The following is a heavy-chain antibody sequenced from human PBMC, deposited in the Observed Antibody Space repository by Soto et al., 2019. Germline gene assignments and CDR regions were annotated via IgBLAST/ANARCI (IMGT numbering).Heavy chain of an antibody. J-gene: IGHJ4*02. CDR1: GFTFSNFA. D-gene: IGHD3-10*01. Sequence: EVQLVESGGGLVQPGGSLRLSCAASGFTFSNFAMSWVRQAPGKGLEWVSSISGSGGSIYYADSMKGRFTISRDNSKNTLYLQMNSLRAEDTAVYYCAKDPYGSGSYSVDYWGQGTLVTVSS. CDR3: AKDPYGSGSYSVDY. V-gene: IGHV3-23*04. CDR2: ISGSGGSI.